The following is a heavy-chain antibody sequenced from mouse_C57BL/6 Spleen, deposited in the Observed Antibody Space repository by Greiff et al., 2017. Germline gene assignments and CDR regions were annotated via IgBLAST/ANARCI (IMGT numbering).Heavy chain of an antibody. CDR2: IRNKANGYTT. Sequence: DVQLVESGGGLVQPGGSLSLSCAASGFTFTDYYMSWVRQPPGKALEWLGFIRNKANGYTTEYSASVKGRFTISRDNSQSILYLQMNALRAEDSATYYCARYDDYGYAMDYWGQGTSVTVSS. J-gene: IGHJ4*01. D-gene: IGHD2-4*01. V-gene: IGHV7-3*01. CDR3: ARYDDYGYAMDY. CDR1: GFTFTDYY.